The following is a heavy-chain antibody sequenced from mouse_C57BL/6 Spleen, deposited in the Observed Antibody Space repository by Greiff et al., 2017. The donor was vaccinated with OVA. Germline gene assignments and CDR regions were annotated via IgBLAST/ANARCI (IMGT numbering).Heavy chain of an antibody. CDR2: IYPGSGST. CDR3: ARALGGTGDFDY. CDR1: GYTFTSYW. D-gene: IGHD4-1*01. V-gene: IGHV1-55*01. Sequence: VQLQQPGAELVKPGASVKMSCKASGYTFTSYWITWVKQRPGQGLEWIGDIYPGSGSTNYNEKFKSKATLTVDTSSSTAYMQLSSLTSEDSAVYYCARALGGTGDFDYWGQGTTLTVSS. J-gene: IGHJ2*01.